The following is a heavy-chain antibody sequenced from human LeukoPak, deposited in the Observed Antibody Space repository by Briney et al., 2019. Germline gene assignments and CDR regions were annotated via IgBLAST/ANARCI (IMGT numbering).Heavy chain of an antibody. CDR1: GYTFTSYD. Sequence: ASVKVSCKASGYTFTSYDTNWVRQATGQGLEWMGWMNPNSGNTGYAQKFQGRVTMTKNTSISTAYMEVSSLRSEDTAVYYCARGRGMATIGWFDPWGQGTLVTVSS. D-gene: IGHD5-24*01. V-gene: IGHV1-8*01. CDR3: ARGRGMATIGWFDP. J-gene: IGHJ5*02. CDR2: MNPNSGNT.